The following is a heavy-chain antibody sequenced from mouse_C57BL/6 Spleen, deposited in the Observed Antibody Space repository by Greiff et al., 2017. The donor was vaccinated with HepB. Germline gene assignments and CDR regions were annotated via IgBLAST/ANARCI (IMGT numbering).Heavy chain of an antibody. J-gene: IGHJ4*01. CDR1: GFTFSSSA. V-gene: IGHV5-4*03. CDR2: ISDGGSYT. CDR3: ARVKDYYGSSPYYAMDY. Sequence: EVMLVESGGGLVKPGGSLKLSCAASGFTFSSSAMSWVRPTPEKRLEWVATISDGGSYTYYPDNVKGRFTISRDNAKNNLYLQMSHLKSEDTAMYYCARVKDYYGSSPYYAMDYWGQGTSVTVSS. D-gene: IGHD1-1*01.